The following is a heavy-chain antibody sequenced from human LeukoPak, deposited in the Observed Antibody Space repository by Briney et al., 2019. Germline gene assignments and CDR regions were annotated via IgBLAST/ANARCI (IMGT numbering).Heavy chain of an antibody. CDR1: GFTFSSYG. CDR3: AKKEEYYDSSGYPHS. CDR2: ISYDGSNK. V-gene: IGHV3-30*18. J-gene: IGHJ4*02. Sequence: PGGSLRLSCAASGFTFSSYGMHWVRQAPGKGLEWVAVISYDGSNKYYADSVKGRFTISRDNSKNTLYLQMNSLRTEDTAVYYCAKKEEYYDSSGYPHSWGQGTLVTVSS. D-gene: IGHD3-22*01.